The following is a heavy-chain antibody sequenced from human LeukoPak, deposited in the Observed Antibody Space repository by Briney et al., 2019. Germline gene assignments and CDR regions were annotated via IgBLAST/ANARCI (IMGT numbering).Heavy chain of an antibody. CDR1: GVSISSGGYS. CDR3: ARNYYDSSGYYWHAFDI. V-gene: IGHV4-30-2*01. D-gene: IGHD3-22*01. CDR2: IYHSGST. J-gene: IGHJ3*02. Sequence: PSQTLSLTCAVSGVSISSGGYSWGWLRQPPGKGLEWIVYIYHSGSTYYNPSLKSRITITVDRSKNQFSLKLSSVTAADTAVYYCARNYYDSSGYYWHAFDIWGQGTMVTVSS.